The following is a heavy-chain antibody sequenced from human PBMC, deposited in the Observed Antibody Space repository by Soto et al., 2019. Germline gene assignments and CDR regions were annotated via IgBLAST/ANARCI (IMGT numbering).Heavy chain of an antibody. CDR3: AKDPLGASIWSGYYGPWFDP. V-gene: IGHV3-23*01. CDR2: ISGSGGST. Sequence: GGSLRLSCAASGFTFSSYAMSWVRQAPGKGLEWVSAISGSGGSTYYADSVKGRFTISRDNSKNTLYLQMNSLRAEDTAVYYCAKDPLGASIWSGYYGPWFDPWGQGTLVTVSS. CDR1: GFTFSSYA. J-gene: IGHJ5*02. D-gene: IGHD3-3*01.